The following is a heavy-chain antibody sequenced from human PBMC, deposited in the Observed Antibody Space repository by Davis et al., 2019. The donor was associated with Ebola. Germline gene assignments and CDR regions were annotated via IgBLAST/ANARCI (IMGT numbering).Heavy chain of an antibody. V-gene: IGHV3-11*01. CDR1: GFTFSDYY. CDR3: ARDLKFDRYYYYGMDV. D-gene: IGHD3-9*01. Sequence: GESLKISCAASGFTFSDYYMSWIRQAPGKGLEWVSYISSSGRTIYYADSVKGRFTISRDNAKNSLYLQMNSLRAEDTAVYYCARDLKFDRYYYYGMDVWGQGTTVTVSS. CDR2: ISSSGRTI. J-gene: IGHJ6*02.